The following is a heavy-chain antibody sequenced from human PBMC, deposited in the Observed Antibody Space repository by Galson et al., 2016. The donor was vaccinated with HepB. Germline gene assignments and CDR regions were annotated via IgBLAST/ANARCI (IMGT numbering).Heavy chain of an antibody. D-gene: IGHD3-10*01. J-gene: IGHJ4*02. Sequence: SVKVSCKASGFTFTRSAVQWVRQARGQRLEWIGRIGVGSGNTNYAQKFQERVTITRDMSTSTAYMELSSLGSEDAAVYYCALRVRGVIWPSGIIGDYWGQGTPVTVSS. CDR2: IGVGSGNT. CDR3: ALRVRGVIWPSGIIGDY. V-gene: IGHV1-58*01. CDR1: GFTFTRSA.